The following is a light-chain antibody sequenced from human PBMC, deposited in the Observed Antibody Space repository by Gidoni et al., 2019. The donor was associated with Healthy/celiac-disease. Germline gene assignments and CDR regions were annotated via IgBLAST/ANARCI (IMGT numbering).Light chain of an antibody. CDR3: MQALQTPWT. V-gene: IGKV2-28*01. J-gene: IGKJ1*01. Sequence: DIVMTKSTLSLLVTPGEPAAISCRSSQSLLHSNGYNYLDWYLQKPGQSPQLLIYSGSNRASGVPDRFSGSGSGTDFTLKISRVEAEDVGVYYCMQALQTPWTFGQXTKVEIK. CDR2: SGS. CDR1: QSLLHSNGYNY.